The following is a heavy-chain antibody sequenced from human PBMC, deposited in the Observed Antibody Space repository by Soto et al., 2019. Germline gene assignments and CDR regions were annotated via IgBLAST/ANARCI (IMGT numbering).Heavy chain of an antibody. V-gene: IGHV4-4*02. CDR2: IYHSGST. D-gene: IGHD3-10*01. CDR3: ARRWGEGRVDY. CDR1: GGSISSSNW. J-gene: IGHJ4*02. Sequence: QVQLQESGPGLVKPSGTLSLTCAVSGGSISSSNWWSWVRQPPGKGLQWIGGIYHSGSTNYIPSLKRRVTISVDKSRNQFSLKLSSVTAADTAVYYCARRWGEGRVDYWGQGTLVTVSS.